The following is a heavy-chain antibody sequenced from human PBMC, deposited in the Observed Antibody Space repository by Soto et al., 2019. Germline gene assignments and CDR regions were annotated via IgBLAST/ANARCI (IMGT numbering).Heavy chain of an antibody. CDR1: GFTFSIYG. Sequence: PGGSLRLSCAASGFTFSIYGMHWVRQAPGKGLEWVAVIWYDGSSTYYADSVKGRYTISRDNSKNTLYLQMNSLRAEDTAVYYCASLTYGDHDYWGQGTLVTVSS. V-gene: IGHV3-33*01. J-gene: IGHJ4*02. D-gene: IGHD4-17*01. CDR3: ASLTYGDHDY. CDR2: IWYDGSST.